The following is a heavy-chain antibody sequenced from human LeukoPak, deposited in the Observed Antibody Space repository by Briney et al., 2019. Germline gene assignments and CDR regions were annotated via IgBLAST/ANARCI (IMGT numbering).Heavy chain of an antibody. V-gene: IGHV4-31*03. CDR2: IYYSGST. Sequence: PSETLSLTCTVSGGSISSGGYYWSWIRQHPGKGLEWIGHIYYSGSTYYNPSPKSRVTISVDTSNNQFSLKLSSVTAADTAVYYCTRDMGLYFYDSSGPDAFDIWGQGTMVIVSS. J-gene: IGHJ3*02. CDR1: GGSISSGGYY. D-gene: IGHD3-22*01. CDR3: TRDMGLYFYDSSGPDAFDI.